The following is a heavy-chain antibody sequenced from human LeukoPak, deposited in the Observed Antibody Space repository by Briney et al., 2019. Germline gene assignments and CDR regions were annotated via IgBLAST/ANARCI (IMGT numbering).Heavy chain of an antibody. V-gene: IGHV4-31*03. J-gene: IGHJ4*02. CDR3: ARDSLMSAAGPPDY. CDR1: GGSISSGGYY. D-gene: IGHD6-13*01. Sequence: PSETLFLTCTVSGGSISSGGYYWSWIRQHPGKGLEWIGYIYYSGSTYYNPSLKSRVTISVDTSKNQFSLNLSSVTAADTAVYYCARDSLMSAAGPPDYWGQGTLVTVSS. CDR2: IYYSGST.